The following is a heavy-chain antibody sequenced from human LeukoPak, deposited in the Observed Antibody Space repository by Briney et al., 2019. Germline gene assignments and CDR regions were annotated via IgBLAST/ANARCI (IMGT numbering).Heavy chain of an antibody. CDR1: GFTFSDSK. D-gene: IGHD3-22*01. CDR2: ISSSSSYI. J-gene: IGHJ3*01. CDR3: ASPYYDSSGYSLYTFDV. Sequence: GGSLRLSCAASGFTFSDSKMSWVRQAPGKGLEWVSSISSSSSYIYYADSVKGRFTISRDNAKNSLYLQMNSLRAEDTAVYYCASPYYDSSGYSLYTFDVWGQGTMVTVSS. V-gene: IGHV3-21*01.